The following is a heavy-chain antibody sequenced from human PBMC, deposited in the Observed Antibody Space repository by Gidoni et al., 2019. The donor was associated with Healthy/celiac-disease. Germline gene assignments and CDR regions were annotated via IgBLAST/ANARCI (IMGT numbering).Heavy chain of an antibody. Sequence: QVQLQQWGAGLLKPSETLSLTCAVYGGSFSGYYWSWIRQPPGKGLEWIGEINHSGSTNYNPSLKSRVTISVDTSKNQFSLKLSSVTAADTAVYYCARVEWWLRPGDYWGQGTLVTVSS. J-gene: IGHJ4*02. D-gene: IGHD5-12*01. CDR3: ARVEWWLRPGDY. CDR2: INHSGST. V-gene: IGHV4-34*01. CDR1: GGSFSGYY.